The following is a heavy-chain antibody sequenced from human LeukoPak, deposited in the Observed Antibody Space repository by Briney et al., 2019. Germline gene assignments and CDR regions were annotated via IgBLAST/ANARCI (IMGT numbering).Heavy chain of an antibody. CDR3: ARRKSGYYYVGAFDI. V-gene: IGHV4-34*01. J-gene: IGHJ3*02. Sequence: PSETLSLTFVFYGGTFSWYYWGGIRQPRAKGGDGIGEINHRGSTNYNPCVKCQVTIYVDKTKHQLSLKLASVPAADTAVYYCARRKSGYYYVGAFDIWGQGTMVTVSS. D-gene: IGHD3-22*01. CDR1: GGTFSWYY. CDR2: INHRGST.